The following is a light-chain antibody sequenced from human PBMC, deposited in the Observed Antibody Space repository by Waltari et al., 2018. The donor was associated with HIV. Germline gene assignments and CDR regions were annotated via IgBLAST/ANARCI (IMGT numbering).Light chain of an antibody. CDR3: QQYNSRPTWT. Sequence: ETVMTQSPATLSVSPGERATLSCRASENVYTNLAWYQQKPGQAPRLLLYAASIRDTGVPVRFRGSGSGTVFTLTINILQSEDFAVDYCQQYNSRPTWTFGQGTKVEVK. CDR2: AAS. V-gene: IGKV3D-15*03. CDR1: ENVYTN. J-gene: IGKJ1*01.